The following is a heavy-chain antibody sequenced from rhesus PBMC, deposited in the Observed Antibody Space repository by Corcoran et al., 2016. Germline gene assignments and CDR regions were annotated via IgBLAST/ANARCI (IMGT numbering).Heavy chain of an antibody. V-gene: IGHV4-122*02. J-gene: IGHJ4*01. CDR1: GGSISSGYYY. CDR2: ITYSGSP. Sequence: QVQLQESGPGLVKPSETLSLTCAVSGGSISSGYYYWSWIRQPPGQGLEWIGYITYSGSPSYNPSLKSRVTISRDTSKNQFSLKLSSVTAADTAVYYCASGAAAGYYWGQGVLVTVSS. CDR3: ASGAAAGYY. D-gene: IGHD6-25*01.